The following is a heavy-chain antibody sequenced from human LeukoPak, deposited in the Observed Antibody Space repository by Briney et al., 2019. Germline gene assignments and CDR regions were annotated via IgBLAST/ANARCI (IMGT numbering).Heavy chain of an antibody. J-gene: IGHJ4*02. D-gene: IGHD3-22*01. CDR1: GFTFSSYA. CDR2: IYSGGIT. CDR3: ARRAGDYSHPYDY. V-gene: IGHV3-53*01. Sequence: GGSLRLSCAASGFTFSSYAMSWVRQAPGKGLEWVSFIYSGGITHYSDSVKGRFTISRDNSKNTLYLQMNSLRAEDTAVYYCARRAGDYSHPYDYWGQGTLVTVSS.